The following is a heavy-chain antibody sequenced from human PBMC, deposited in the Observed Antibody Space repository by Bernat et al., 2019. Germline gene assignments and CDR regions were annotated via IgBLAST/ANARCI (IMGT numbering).Heavy chain of an antibody. D-gene: IGHD6-19*01. CDR3: ARDRFSAVAGNKRSFDY. J-gene: IGHJ4*02. CDR2: TYYRYNWYN. Sequence: QVQLQQSGPGLVKPSQTLSLTCAISGDSVSSNSAAWNWIRQSPSRGLEWLGRTYYRYNWYNDYAVSVKSRKTINPDTSKNQFALQLNSVTPEDTAVYYCARDRFSAVAGNKRSFDYWGQGTLVTVSS. CDR1: GDSVSSNSAA. V-gene: IGHV6-1*01.